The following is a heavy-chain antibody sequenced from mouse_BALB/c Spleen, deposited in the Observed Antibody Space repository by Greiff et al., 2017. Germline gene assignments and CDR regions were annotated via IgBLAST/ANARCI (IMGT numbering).Heavy chain of an antibody. CDR3: ARDGGSFYAMDY. Sequence: EVMLVESGGGLVQPGGSLRLSCATSGFTFTDYYMSWVRQPPGKALEWLGFIRNKANGYTTEYSASVKGRFTISRDNSQSILYLQLNTLRAEDSATYYCARDGGSFYAMDYWGQGTSVTVSS. J-gene: IGHJ4*01. CDR1: GFTFTDYY. V-gene: IGHV7-3*02. CDR2: IRNKANGYTT.